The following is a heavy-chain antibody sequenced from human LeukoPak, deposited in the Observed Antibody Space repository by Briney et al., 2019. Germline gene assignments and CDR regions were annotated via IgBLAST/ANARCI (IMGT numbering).Heavy chain of an antibody. CDR3: ARDYDFWSGYYDY. CDR2: ISGSGGST. J-gene: IGHJ4*02. D-gene: IGHD3-3*01. V-gene: IGHV3-23*01. CDR1: GFTFSSYA. Sequence: GGSLRLSCAASGFTFSSYAMSWVRQAPGKGLEWVSAISGSGGSTYYADSVKGRFTISRDNSKNTLYLQMNSLRAEDTAVYYCARDYDFWSGYYDYWGQGTLVTVSS.